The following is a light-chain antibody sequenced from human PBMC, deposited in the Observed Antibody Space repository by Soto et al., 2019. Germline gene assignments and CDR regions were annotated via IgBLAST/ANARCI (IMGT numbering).Light chain of an antibody. CDR2: EGS. J-gene: IGLJ1*01. Sequence: SALTQPASVSGSPGQSITISCTGTSNDVGSYNLVSWYQHQPGKAPKLMIFEGSKRPSGVSNRFSGSKSGHTASLTISGLQAEYEADFYCCSYAGRNYDGFGTGTKLTVL. CDR1: SNDVGSYNL. CDR3: CSYAGRNYDG. V-gene: IGLV2-23*01.